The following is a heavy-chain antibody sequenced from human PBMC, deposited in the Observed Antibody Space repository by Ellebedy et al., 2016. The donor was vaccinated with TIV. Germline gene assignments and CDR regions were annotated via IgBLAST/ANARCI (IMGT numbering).Heavy chain of an antibody. V-gene: IGHV4-59*01. J-gene: IGHJ6*02. CDR3: ARDTMTVWGEGWYYGMNV. CDR1: GGSMETSY. D-gene: IGHD3-22*01. Sequence: SETLSLXCFVSGGSMETSYWTWIRQPPGKGLEWLGSVHYSGSANYNPSLKTRVTMSVDTSKNLFSLNLSSVSAADSAVYFCARDTMTVWGEGWYYGMNVWGQGTTVIVSS. CDR2: VHYSGSA.